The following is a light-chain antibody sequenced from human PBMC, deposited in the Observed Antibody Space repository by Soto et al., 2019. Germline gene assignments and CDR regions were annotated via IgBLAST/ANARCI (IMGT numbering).Light chain of an antibody. Sequence: DIQLTQSPSFLSASVGDRVTITCRASQGVSSYLAWFQQKPGKAPKLLIYGASTWQSGVPSRFSGSGSGAEFTLTISSLRPEDFATYHCLQLDSYPYTFGQGTKLEIK. CDR1: QGVSSY. J-gene: IGKJ2*01. CDR3: LQLDSYPYT. CDR2: GAS. V-gene: IGKV1-9*01.